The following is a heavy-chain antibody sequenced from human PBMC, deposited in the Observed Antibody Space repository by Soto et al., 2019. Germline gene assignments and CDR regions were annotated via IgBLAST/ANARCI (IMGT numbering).Heavy chain of an antibody. CDR2: IIPNFDTP. D-gene: IGHD3-22*01. J-gene: IGHJ4*01. CDR3: ARPYYDSSGYYLWYFDY. V-gene: IGHV1-69*06. CDR1: GDSFNTFA. Sequence: QVQLVQSGAEVKKPGSSVKLSCKASGDSFNTFAVTWVRQAPGQGLEWMGGIIPNFDTPNYAQKFQGRVTIIEDKSTGTPYMELSSLRSEDTAVYYCARPYYDSSGYYLWYFDYWGHGTLVTVSS.